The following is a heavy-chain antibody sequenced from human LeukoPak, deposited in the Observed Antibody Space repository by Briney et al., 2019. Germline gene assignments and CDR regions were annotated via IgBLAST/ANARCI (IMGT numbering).Heavy chain of an antibody. D-gene: IGHD1-1*01. V-gene: IGHV3-23*01. CDR2: ISGSGDDT. Sequence: PGGSLRLSCAASGLTFNNYAMRWVRQAPGKGLEWVSSISGSGDDTYYADSVKGRFTISRDNSKNTLSLQMNSLRVEDTAIYYCAKTTQKLVSSDYWGQGTLVTVSS. CDR3: AKTTQKLVSSDY. CDR1: GLTFNNYA. J-gene: IGHJ4*02.